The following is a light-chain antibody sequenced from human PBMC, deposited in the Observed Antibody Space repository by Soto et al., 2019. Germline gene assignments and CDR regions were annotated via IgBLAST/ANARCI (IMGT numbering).Light chain of an antibody. Sequence: EVVMTQSPATRSWSPGERAPISCRASQRITTVAWYKHKPGQAPRPLIYGLSIRAPGVPARFSVSGSGTEFTLTIRSLQSEEFAVYFCQQYYDRPTFGQGTKVEI. CDR2: GLS. CDR3: QQYYDRPT. CDR1: QRITT. V-gene: IGKV3-15*01. J-gene: IGKJ1*01.